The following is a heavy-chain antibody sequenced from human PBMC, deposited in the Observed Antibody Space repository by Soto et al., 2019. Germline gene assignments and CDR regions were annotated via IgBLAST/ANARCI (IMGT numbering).Heavy chain of an antibody. CDR2: ISAYNGNT. D-gene: IGHD3-9*01. CDR1: GYTFTSYG. CDR3: ARDRRRNDILTGYYHYYYYYGMDV. J-gene: IGHJ6*02. V-gene: IGHV1-18*01. Sequence: ASVKVSCKASGYTFTSYGISWVRQAPGQGLEWMGWISAYNGNTNYAQKLQGRVTMTTDTSTSTAYMELRSLRSGDTAVYYCARDRRRNDILTGYYHYYYYYGMDVWGQGTTVTVSS.